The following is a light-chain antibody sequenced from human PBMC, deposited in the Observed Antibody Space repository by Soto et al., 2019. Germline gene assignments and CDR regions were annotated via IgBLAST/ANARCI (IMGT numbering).Light chain of an antibody. CDR1: SSNIGAGYD. CDR3: QSYNSSLSGAV. J-gene: IGLJ2*01. CDR2: GNS. V-gene: IGLV1-40*03. Sequence: QAVVTQPPSVSAAPGPSVTISCTGSSSNIGAGYDVHWYQQLPGTAPKLLMYGNSNRPSGVPARFSGSKSGASASLAIPGLQAEDEAEYYCQSYNSSLSGAVFGGGTKLTVL.